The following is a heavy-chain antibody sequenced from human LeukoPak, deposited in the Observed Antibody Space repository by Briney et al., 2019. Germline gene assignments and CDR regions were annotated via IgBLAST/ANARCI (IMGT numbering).Heavy chain of an antibody. Sequence: RGSLRLSCAASGFTVGSNYMNWVRQAPGKGFEWVASIYSGGSRDYAATVKGRFTISRSSTKNTVYLQMNSQRSDDTAVYYCAGNNYASGTFLVYWGQGTLVTVSS. CDR2: IYSGGSR. D-gene: IGHD3-10*01. V-gene: IGHV3-66*02. CDR1: GFTVGSNY. J-gene: IGHJ4*02. CDR3: AGNNYASGTFLVY.